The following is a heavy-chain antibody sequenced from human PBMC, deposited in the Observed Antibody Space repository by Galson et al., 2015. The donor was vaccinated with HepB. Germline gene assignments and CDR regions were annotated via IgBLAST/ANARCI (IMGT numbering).Heavy chain of an antibody. V-gene: IGHV3-53*01. CDR3: ARALPRAATATLGYYFDY. D-gene: IGHD6-13*01. CDR1: GFTVSSNY. J-gene: IGHJ4*02. Sequence: SLRLSCAASGFTVSSNYMSWVRQAPGKGLEWVSVIYSGGSTYYADSVKGRFTISRDNSKNTLYLQMNSLRAEDTAVYYCARALPRAATATLGYYFDYWGQGTLVTVSS. CDR2: IYSGGST.